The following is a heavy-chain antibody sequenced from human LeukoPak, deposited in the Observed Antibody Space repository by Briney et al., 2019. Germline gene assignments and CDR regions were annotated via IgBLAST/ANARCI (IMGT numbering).Heavy chain of an antibody. CDR3: ARGIWQQLFRFDP. J-gene: IGHJ5*02. V-gene: IGHV4-59*01. CDR1: GGSISSYY. CDR2: IYCSGST. Sequence: SETLSLTCTVSGGSISSYYWGWIRQPPGKGLEWIGYIYCSGSTNYNPSLKSRVTISVDTFKNQFSLKLSSVTAADTAVYYCARGIWQQLFRFDPWGQGTLVTVSS. D-gene: IGHD6-13*01.